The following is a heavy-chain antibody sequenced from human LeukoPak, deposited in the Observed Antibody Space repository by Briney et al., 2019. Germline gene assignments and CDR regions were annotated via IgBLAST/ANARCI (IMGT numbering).Heavy chain of an antibody. CDR3: ARDGELHSAFDI. CDR2: ISSSSNTI. D-gene: IGHD1-7*01. Sequence: GGSLRLSCAASGFTFSSYNMNWVRQAPGKGLEWVSYISSSSNTIYYADSVKGRFTISRDNAKNSLYLQMNSLRAEDTAVYYCARDGELHSAFDIWGQGTMVTVSS. J-gene: IGHJ3*02. CDR1: GFTFSSYN. V-gene: IGHV3-48*01.